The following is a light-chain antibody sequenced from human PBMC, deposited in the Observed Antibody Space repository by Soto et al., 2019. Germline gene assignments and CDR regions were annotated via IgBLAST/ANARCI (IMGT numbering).Light chain of an antibody. V-gene: IGKV3-20*01. CDR3: QQFSSYPLT. CDR2: DAS. J-gene: IGKJ4*01. Sequence: IGLTQSPGTQSMSPGAIVTLSLRSSQTVRNNYLAWYQQKPGQAPRLLIYDASSRATGIPDRFSGGGSGTDFTLTISRLEPEDFAVYYCQQFSSYPLTFGGGTKVDIK. CDR1: QTVRNNY.